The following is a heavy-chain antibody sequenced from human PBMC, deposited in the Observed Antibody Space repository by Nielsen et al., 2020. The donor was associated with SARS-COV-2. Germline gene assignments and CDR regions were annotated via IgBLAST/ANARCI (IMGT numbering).Heavy chain of an antibody. CDR3: ARVSAYGDFGLDV. Sequence: ASVKVSCKASGYTFTQYAIHWVRQAPGQGLEWMAWINTANGRIKSAWKFQDRVSITRDTSANTAYIELRSLTSEDTATYYCARVSAYGDFGLDVWGQGTTVSVSS. CDR1: GYTFTQYA. J-gene: IGHJ6*02. D-gene: IGHD4-17*01. V-gene: IGHV1-3*04. CDR2: INTANGRI.